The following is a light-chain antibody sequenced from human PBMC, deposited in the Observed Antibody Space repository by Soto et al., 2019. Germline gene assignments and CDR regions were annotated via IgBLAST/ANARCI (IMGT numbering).Light chain of an antibody. Sequence: DIQVTQSPASLCASVGDRITITCRTSQVITNDLAWYQQKPGKPPKLLISSASTLESGVPSRFSGSGFGTEFTLTISNLQPEDFATYYCQKYNSLPPTFGGGTKVDIK. CDR3: QKYNSLPPT. J-gene: IGKJ4*01. V-gene: IGKV1-27*01. CDR2: SAS. CDR1: QVITND.